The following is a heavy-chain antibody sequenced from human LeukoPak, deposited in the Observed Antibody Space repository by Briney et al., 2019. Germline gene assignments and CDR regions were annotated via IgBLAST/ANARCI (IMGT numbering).Heavy chain of an antibody. J-gene: IGHJ6*02. CDR3: VRVRPAAISHYYYGMDV. D-gene: IGHD2-2*02. CDR2: INSDESST. Sequence: GGSLRLSCAASGFTFSSYWMHWVRQAPGKGLVWVSRINSDESSTIYADSVKGRFAISRDNAKNTLYLQMNSLRAEDTAVYYCVRVRPAAISHYYYGMDVWGQGTTVTVSS. CDR1: GFTFSSYW. V-gene: IGHV3-74*01.